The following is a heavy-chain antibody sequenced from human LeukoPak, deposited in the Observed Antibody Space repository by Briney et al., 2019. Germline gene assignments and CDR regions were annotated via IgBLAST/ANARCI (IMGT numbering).Heavy chain of an antibody. J-gene: IGHJ3*02. Sequence: GGSLRLSCAASGFTFSSYEMNWVRQAPGKGLEWVSYISSSGSTIYYADSVKGRFTISRDNAKNSLYLQMNSLRAEGTAVYYCARPAYCGGDCFPYGAFDIWGQGTMVTVSS. D-gene: IGHD2-21*02. CDR1: GFTFSSYE. CDR2: ISSSGSTI. V-gene: IGHV3-48*03. CDR3: ARPAYCGGDCFPYGAFDI.